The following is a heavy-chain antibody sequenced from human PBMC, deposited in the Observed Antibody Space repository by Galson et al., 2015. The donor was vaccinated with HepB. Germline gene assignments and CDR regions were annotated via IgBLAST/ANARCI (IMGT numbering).Heavy chain of an antibody. CDR2: ISGSGGSA. V-gene: IGHV3-23*01. CDR3: AKVDVVVVPAAP. D-gene: IGHD2-2*03. J-gene: IGHJ6*04. Sequence: SLRLSCAASGFTFSSYAMSWVRQAPGKGLEWVSAISGSGGSAYYADSVKGRFTISRDNSKNTLYLQMNSLRAEDTAVYYCAKVDVVVVPAAPWGKGTTVTVSS. CDR1: GFTFSSYA.